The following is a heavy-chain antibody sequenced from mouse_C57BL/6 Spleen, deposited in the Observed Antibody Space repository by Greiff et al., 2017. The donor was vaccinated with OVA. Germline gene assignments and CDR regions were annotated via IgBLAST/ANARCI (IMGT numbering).Heavy chain of an antibody. CDR3: ARSMVTTGYYYAMDY. Sequence: VQLQQSGAELVKPGASVKLSCKASGYTFTSYWMHWVKQRPGQGLEWIGMIHPNSGSTNYNEKFKSKATLTVDTSSNTAYLQLSSLTSEDTAVYYCARSMVTTGYYYAMDYWGQGTSVTVSS. J-gene: IGHJ4*01. D-gene: IGHD2-2*01. CDR2: IHPNSGST. CDR1: GYTFTSYW. V-gene: IGHV1-64*01.